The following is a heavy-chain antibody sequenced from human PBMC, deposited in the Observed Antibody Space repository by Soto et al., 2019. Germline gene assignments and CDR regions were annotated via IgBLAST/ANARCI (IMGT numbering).Heavy chain of an antibody. Sequence: QVQLVQSGAEVKKPGSSVKVSCKASGGTFSSYTISWVRQAPGQGLEWMGRIIPILGIANYAQKFQGRGTITADKSTSTAYMELSSLRSEDTAVYYCATDMRPITMGGWGQGTLVTVSS. CDR1: GGTFSSYT. V-gene: IGHV1-69*08. J-gene: IGHJ4*02. D-gene: IGHD3-3*01. CDR2: IIPILGIA. CDR3: ATDMRPITMGG.